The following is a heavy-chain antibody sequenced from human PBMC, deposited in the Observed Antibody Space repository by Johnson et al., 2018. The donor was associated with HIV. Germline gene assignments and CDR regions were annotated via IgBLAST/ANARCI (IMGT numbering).Heavy chain of an antibody. CDR1: GFTVSSNY. CDR3: AREMGREDDAFDI. J-gene: IGHJ3*02. V-gene: IGHV3-66*01. Sequence: VQLVESGGGLVQPGGSLRLSCAASGFTVSSNYMSWVRQAPGTGLEWVSLIYSGGSTYYADSVKGRFTIARDNSKNTLYLQINSLRAEDTAGYYWAREMGREDDAFDIWGQGTMVTVSS. CDR2: IYSGGST. D-gene: IGHD1-26*01.